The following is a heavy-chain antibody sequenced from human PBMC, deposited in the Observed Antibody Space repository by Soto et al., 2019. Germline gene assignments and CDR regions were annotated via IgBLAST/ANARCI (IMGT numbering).Heavy chain of an antibody. Sequence: PGGSLRLSCAASGFTFSSYSMNWVRQAPGKGLEWVSSISSSSYIYYADSVKGRFTISRDNAKNSLYLQMNSLRAEDTAVYYCARDSSIAVAGTLGYWGQGTLVTVSS. J-gene: IGHJ4*02. CDR3: ARDSSIAVAGTLGY. CDR1: GFTFSSYS. CDR2: ISSSSYI. V-gene: IGHV3-21*01. D-gene: IGHD6-19*01.